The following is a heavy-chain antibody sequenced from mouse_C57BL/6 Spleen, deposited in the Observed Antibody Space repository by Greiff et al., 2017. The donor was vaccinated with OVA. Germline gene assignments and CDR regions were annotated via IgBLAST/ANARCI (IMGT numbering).Heavy chain of an antibody. V-gene: IGHV1-52*01. D-gene: IGHD2-1*01. J-gene: IGHJ3*01. Sequence: QVHVKQSGAELVRPGSSVKLSCKASGYTFTSYWMHWVKQRPIQGLEWIGNIDPSDSETHYNQKFKDKATLTVDKSSSTAYMQLSSLTSEDSAVYYCAREGYGNCGAYWGQGTLVTVSA. CDR2: IDPSDSET. CDR3: AREGYGNCGAY. CDR1: GYTFTSYW.